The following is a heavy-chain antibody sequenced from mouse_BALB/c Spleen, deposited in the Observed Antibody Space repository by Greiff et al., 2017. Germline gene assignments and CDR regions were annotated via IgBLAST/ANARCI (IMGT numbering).Heavy chain of an antibody. V-gene: IGHV3-8*02. D-gene: IGHD2-2*01. CDR2: ISYSGST. J-gene: IGHJ4*01. Sequence: EVHLVESGPSLVKPSQTLSLTCSVTGDSITSGYWNWIRKFPGNKLEYMGYISYSGSTYYNPSLKSRISITRDTSKNQYYLQLNSVTTEDTATFYCARYKGYYYAMDYWGQGTSVTVSS. CDR3: ARYKGYYYAMDY. CDR1: GDSITSGY.